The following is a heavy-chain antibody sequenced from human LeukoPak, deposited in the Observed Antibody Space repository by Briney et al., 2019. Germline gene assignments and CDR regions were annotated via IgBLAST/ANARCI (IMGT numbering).Heavy chain of an antibody. CDR2: IYYNGIT. V-gene: IGHV4-59*08. J-gene: IGHJ4*02. Sequence: SETLSLTCAVSGGSISSYYWIWIRQPPGKGLEWIGYIYYNGITNYNPSLKSRVTISVATSKNQFSPKLSSVTAADTAVYYCARHLYSGYERVFDYWGQGTLVTVSS. D-gene: IGHD5-12*01. CDR1: GGSISSYY. CDR3: ARHLYSGYERVFDY.